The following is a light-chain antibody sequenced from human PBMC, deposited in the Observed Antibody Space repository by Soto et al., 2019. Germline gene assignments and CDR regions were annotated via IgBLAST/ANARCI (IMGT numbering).Light chain of an antibody. CDR3: SSYTSSSVV. CDR2: EGS. CDR1: SSDVGSYNL. V-gene: IGLV2-14*02. J-gene: IGLJ2*01. Sequence: QSALTQPASVSGSPGQSITISCTGTSSDVGSYNLVSWYQQYPGKAPKLMICEGSKRPSGVSNRFSGSKSGNTASLTISGLQAEDEADYYCSSYTSSSVVFGGGTKLTVL.